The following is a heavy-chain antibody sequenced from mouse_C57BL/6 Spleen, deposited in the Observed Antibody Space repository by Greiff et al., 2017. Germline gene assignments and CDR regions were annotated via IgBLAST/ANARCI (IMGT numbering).Heavy chain of an antibody. CDR3: AREHDGYYLDFDY. V-gene: IGHV1-55*01. D-gene: IGHD2-3*01. J-gene: IGHJ2*01. Sequence: QVQLQQPGAELVKPGASVKMSCKASGYTFTSYWITWVKQRPGQGLEWIGDIYPGSGSTNYNEKFKSKATLTVDTSSSTAYMRLSSLTSEDSAVYYCAREHDGYYLDFDYWGQGTTLTVSS. CDR2: IYPGSGST. CDR1: GYTFTSYW.